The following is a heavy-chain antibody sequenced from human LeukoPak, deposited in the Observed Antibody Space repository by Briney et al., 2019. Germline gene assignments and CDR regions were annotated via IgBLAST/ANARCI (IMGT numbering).Heavy chain of an antibody. CDR2: ISGEGGTT. CDR1: GFTFSIYA. Sequence: SGGSLRLSCAASGFTFSIYAMTWVRQAPGKGLEWVSAISGEGGTTYYADSVQGRFTISRDNSKNTLYLQMNSLRAEDTATYYCAKGWGPYHYGMDVWDQGTTVTVSS. D-gene: IGHD3-16*01. V-gene: IGHV3-23*01. J-gene: IGHJ6*02. CDR3: AKGWGPYHYGMDV.